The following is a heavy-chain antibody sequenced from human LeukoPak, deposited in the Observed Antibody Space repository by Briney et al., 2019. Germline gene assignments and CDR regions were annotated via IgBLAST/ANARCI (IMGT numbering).Heavy chain of an antibody. CDR3: AREPIGYFDY. CDR2: ITASGGST. CDR1: GSTFSNYA. Sequence: GGSLRLSCAASGSTFSNYAMNWVRQAPGRGLEWVSVITASGGSTSYADAVKGRFTISRDNSKNTLYLQMSSLRAEDTAIYYCAREPIGYFDYCGQGTLVTVSS. D-gene: IGHD3-16*01. V-gene: IGHV3-23*01. J-gene: IGHJ4*02.